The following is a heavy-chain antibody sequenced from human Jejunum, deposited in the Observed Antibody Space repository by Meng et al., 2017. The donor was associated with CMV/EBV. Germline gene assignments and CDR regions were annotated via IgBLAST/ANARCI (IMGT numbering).Heavy chain of an antibody. CDR2: LIAVFDKT. D-gene: IGHD1-14*01. CDR3: ARGRRNEPLFDY. J-gene: IGHJ4*02. Sequence: GQLVQAGAGVKKPGSSGKVACKTSGGSFSTHTFSWGRQAPGQGLEWMGGLIAVFDKTKAAPRFQDRVTFTADESTSTAYMELSSLTFDDTAVYFCARGRRNEPLFDYWGQGTLVTASS. CDR1: GGSFSTHT. V-gene: IGHV1-69*13.